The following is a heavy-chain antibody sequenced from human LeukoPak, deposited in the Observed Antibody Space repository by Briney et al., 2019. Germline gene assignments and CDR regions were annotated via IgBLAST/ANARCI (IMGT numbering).Heavy chain of an antibody. J-gene: IGHJ3*02. Sequence: GGSLRLSCAASGCTFSSYAMSWVRQAAGKGLEWVSAISGSGGSTYYADSVKGRFTISRDNSKNPLYLQMNSLRAEDTAVYYCAKDSWCSSTSCYPDAFDIWGQGTMVTVSS. D-gene: IGHD2-2*01. CDR3: AKDSWCSSTSCYPDAFDI. V-gene: IGHV3-23*01. CDR1: GCTFSSYA. CDR2: ISGSGGST.